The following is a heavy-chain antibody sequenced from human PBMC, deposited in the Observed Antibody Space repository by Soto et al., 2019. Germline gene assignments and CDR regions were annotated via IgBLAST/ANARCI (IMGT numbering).Heavy chain of an antibody. J-gene: IGHJ2*01. CDR1: GYTFSSYG. Sequence: QVQLVQSGAEVKKPRALVKVSCKASGYTFSSYGSSWVRQAAGQGLEWMGWISAYNGNTNYAQKLQGRVTMTTDTSTSTAYMELRSLRSDHTAVYYCAREKVAYCGSDCYLRYFDLWGRGTLVTVSS. V-gene: IGHV1-18*01. D-gene: IGHD2-21*01. CDR3: AREKVAYCGSDCYLRYFDL. CDR2: ISAYNGNT.